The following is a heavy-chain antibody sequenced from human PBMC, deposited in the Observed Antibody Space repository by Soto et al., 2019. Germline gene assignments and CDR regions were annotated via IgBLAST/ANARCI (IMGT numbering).Heavy chain of an antibody. CDR1: GKAFTSFW. J-gene: IGHJ3*02. CDR3: AKQDDRGALEI. Sequence: PGESLKISCKISGKAFTSFWVVWARQMPGRGLEWMGNIYPGDSDTRYTPPFQGQVTISADKSTNTAYLQWHSLQASDTALYYCAKQDDRGALEIWGQGTKVTVSS. D-gene: IGHD3-22*01. V-gene: IGHV5-51*01. CDR2: IYPGDSDT.